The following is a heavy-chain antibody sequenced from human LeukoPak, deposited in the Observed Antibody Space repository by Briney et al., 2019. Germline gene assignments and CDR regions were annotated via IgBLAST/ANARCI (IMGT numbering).Heavy chain of an antibody. CDR1: GYTFTSYY. J-gene: IGHJ3*02. Sequence: ASVKVSCKASGYTFTSYYMHWVRQAPGQGLEWMGILNPSGGSTNYAQKFQGRVTMTRETSTSTVYMELSSLRSEDTAVYYCARTIQPRVAFDIWGQGTMVTVSS. V-gene: IGHV1-46*01. CDR2: LNPSGGST. CDR3: ARTIQPRVAFDI. D-gene: IGHD5-18*01.